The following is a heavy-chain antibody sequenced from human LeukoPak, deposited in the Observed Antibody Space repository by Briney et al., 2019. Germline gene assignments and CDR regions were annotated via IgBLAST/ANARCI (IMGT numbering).Heavy chain of an antibody. J-gene: IGHJ6*02. CDR1: GYTFSGYY. V-gene: IGHV1-2*02. CDR2: INPHSGGT. CDR3: ARDVWEGLGLGYCRSPSCYGHYYYGMDV. D-gene: IGHD2-2*01. Sequence: ASVKVSCKASGYTFSGYYMHWVRQAPGQGLEWMGWINPHSGGTNYAQKFEGRVTMTRDTSSSTAYMEMSSLRSDDTAVYYCARDVWEGLGLGYCRSPSCYGHYYYGMDVWGQGTTVTVSS.